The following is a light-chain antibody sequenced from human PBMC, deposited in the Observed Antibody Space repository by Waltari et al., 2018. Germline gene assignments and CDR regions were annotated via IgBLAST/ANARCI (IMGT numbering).Light chain of an antibody. V-gene: IGKV3-11*01. Sequence: EIVLTQTPATLSLSPGDRATLSCRASQSVNNKLAWYQQKPGQAPRLLIYDASTRANGVPARFSGSGSGTDLTLSISSLEPEDFAVYYCQHRSSWPLTFGGGTKLEIK. CDR3: QHRSSWPLT. CDR1: QSVNNK. CDR2: DAS. J-gene: IGKJ4*01.